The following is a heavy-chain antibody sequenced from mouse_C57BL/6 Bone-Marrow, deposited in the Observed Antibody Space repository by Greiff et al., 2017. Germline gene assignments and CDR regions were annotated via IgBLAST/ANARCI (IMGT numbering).Heavy chain of an antibody. D-gene: IGHD4-1*01. CDR3: ARTGRGAWFSC. CDR1: GYSITNGTHW. V-gene: IGHV3-4*01. CDR2: ISSSGST. Sequence: EVKLLESGPALVQPSQSVSLTCTVTGYSITNGTHWWNWIRQVSGSKLEWIGYISSSGSTDSNPSLKSRISITRDTSKNQLFLQLKSVTTENKATYYCARTGRGAWFSCWGQGTMVTVSA. J-gene: IGHJ3*01.